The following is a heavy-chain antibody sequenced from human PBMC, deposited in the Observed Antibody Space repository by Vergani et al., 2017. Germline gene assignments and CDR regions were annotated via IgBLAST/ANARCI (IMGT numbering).Heavy chain of an antibody. CDR1: GGSISSGSYY. V-gene: IGHV4-61*02. D-gene: IGHD3-16*02. J-gene: IGHJ4*02. Sequence: QVQLQESGPGLVKPSQTLSLTCTVSGGSISSGSYYWSWIRQPAGKGLEWIGRIYTSGSTNYNPSLKSRVTISVDTSKNQLSLKLSPVTAADTAGYYCARENTFGGVIVRWGQGTLVTVSS. CDR2: IYTSGST. CDR3: ARENTFGGVIVR.